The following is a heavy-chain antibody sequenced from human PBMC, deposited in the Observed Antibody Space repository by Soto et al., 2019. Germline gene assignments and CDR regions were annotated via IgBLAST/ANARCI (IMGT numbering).Heavy chain of an antibody. CDR2: ITASGGRT. J-gene: IGHJ5*01. Sequence: EVHLLESGGGLVQPGGSLRLSCTASGFTFSSYAMTWVRQAPGRGLEGVSGITASGGRTYYAESVKGRFTISRDNSKSTLYLKMNSLRAEDTAVYYCAKDTRYGDYVRWFDSWGQGTLVTVSS. CDR3: AKDTRYGDYVRWFDS. V-gene: IGHV3-23*01. CDR1: GFTFSSYA. D-gene: IGHD4-17*01.